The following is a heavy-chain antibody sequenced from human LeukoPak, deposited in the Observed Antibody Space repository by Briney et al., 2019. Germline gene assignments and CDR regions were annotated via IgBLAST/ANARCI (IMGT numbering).Heavy chain of an antibody. J-gene: IGHJ4*02. CDR3: AKDGVNWNSFDY. V-gene: IGHV3-30*18. CDR1: GFTFSSYG. Sequence: PGSSLRLSCAASGFTFSSYGMHWVRQAPGKGLEWVAVISYDGSNKYYADSVKGRFTISRDNSKNTLYLQMNSLRAEDTAVYYCAKDGVNWNSFDYWGQGALVTVSS. CDR2: ISYDGSNK. D-gene: IGHD1-20*01.